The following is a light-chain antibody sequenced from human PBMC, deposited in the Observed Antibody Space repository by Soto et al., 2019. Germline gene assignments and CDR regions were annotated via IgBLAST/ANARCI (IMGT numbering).Light chain of an antibody. CDR2: GNS. Sequence: QSVLTQPPSVSGAPGQRVTISCTGSSSNIGAGYDVHWYQQLPGTAPQLLIYGNSKRPSGVPDRFSGSKSGTSASLAITGPQGEDEGGYYRPSYGRSPGGGFRRGTKLTVL. CDR1: SSNIGAGYD. CDR3: PSYGRSPGGG. J-gene: IGLJ2*01. V-gene: IGLV1-40*01.